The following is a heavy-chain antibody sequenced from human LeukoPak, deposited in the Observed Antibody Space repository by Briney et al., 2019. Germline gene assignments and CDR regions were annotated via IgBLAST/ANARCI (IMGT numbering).Heavy chain of an antibody. D-gene: IGHD2-15*01. V-gene: IGHV1-18*04. CDR3: TRDHCRGDNCPSFDY. Sequence: ASVKVSCKPSGYTFTSFGISWVRQAPGQGLEWMGWIGAYNGDTNYAQKFEGRVTMTTDTSTSTAYMDLRSLRSDDTAVYYCTRDHCRGDNCPSFDYWGQGTLVTVSS. J-gene: IGHJ4*02. CDR2: IGAYNGDT. CDR1: GYTFTSFG.